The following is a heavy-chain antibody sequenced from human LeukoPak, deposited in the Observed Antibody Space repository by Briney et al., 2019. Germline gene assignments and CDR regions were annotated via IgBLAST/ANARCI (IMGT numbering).Heavy chain of an antibody. CDR3: ARHNSLLWFGELLSTGGNNWFDP. J-gene: IGHJ5*02. V-gene: IGHV4-38-2*02. CDR2: IYHSGST. CDR1: GYSISSGYY. Sequence: SETLSLTCTVSGYSISSGYYWGWIRQPPGKGLEWIGSIYHSGSTYYNPSLKSRVTMSVDTSKNQFSLKLSSVTAADTAVYYCARHNSLLWFGELLSTGGNNWFDPWGQGTLVTVSS. D-gene: IGHD3-10*01.